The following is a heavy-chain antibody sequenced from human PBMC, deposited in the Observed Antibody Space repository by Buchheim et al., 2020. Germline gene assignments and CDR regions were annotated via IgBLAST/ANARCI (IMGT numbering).Heavy chain of an antibody. CDR3: ARDRRRGYSYGNYFDY. D-gene: IGHD5-18*01. Sequence: EVQLVESGGGLVQPGGSLRLSCAASGFTFSSYWMSWVRQAPGKGLEWVANIKQDGSEKYYVDSVKGRFTISRDNAKNSLYLQMNSLRAEDTAVYYCARDRRRGYSYGNYFDYWGQGTL. V-gene: IGHV3-7*01. J-gene: IGHJ4*02. CDR1: GFTFSSYW. CDR2: IKQDGSEK.